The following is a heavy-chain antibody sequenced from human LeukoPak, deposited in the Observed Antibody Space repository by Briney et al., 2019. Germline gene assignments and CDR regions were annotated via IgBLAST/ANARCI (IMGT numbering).Heavy chain of an antibody. D-gene: IGHD2-15*01. CDR1: GFTFSSYG. CDR2: ISYDVSNK. Sequence: GRSLRLSCAASGFTFSSYGMHWVRQAPGKWLEWVAVISYDVSNKYYADFVKGRFTISRENSKNTLYLQMNSMRSEDAAVYYCAKVRTQYCSSGNCFNYYFEYWGQGTLVTVSS. CDR3: AKVRTQYCSSGNCFNYYFEY. J-gene: IGHJ4*02. V-gene: IGHV3-30*18.